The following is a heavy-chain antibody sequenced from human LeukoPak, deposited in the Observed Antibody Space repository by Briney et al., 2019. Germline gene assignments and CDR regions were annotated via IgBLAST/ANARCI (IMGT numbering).Heavy chain of an antibody. V-gene: IGHV3-7*03. J-gene: IGHJ4*02. Sequence: GGSLRLSCAASGFTVSSYWMSWVRQARGKGLEWVANIKQDGSEKYYVDSVRGRFTISRDNAKNSLYLQMNSLRAEDTAVYYCARGPSFDYWGQGTLVTVSS. CDR3: ARGPSFDY. CDR1: GFTVSSYW. CDR2: IKQDGSEK.